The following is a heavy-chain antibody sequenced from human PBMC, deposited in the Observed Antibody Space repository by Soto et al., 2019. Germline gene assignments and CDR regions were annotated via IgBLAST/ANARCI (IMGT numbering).Heavy chain of an antibody. Sequence: ASVKVSCKASGYTFTSYDINWVRQATGQGLEWMGWMNPNSGNTGYAQKFQGRVTMTRNTSISTAYMELSSLRSEDTAVYYCARGRLYCSSTSCYIYYFDYWGQGTLVTVSS. V-gene: IGHV1-8*01. CDR1: GYTFTSYD. CDR3: ARGRLYCSSTSCYIYYFDY. J-gene: IGHJ4*02. D-gene: IGHD2-2*02. CDR2: MNPNSGNT.